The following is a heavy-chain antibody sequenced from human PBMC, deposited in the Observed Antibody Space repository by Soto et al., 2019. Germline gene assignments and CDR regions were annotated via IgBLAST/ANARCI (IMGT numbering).Heavy chain of an antibody. J-gene: IGHJ4*02. D-gene: IGHD3-10*01. CDR1: GFTFSSYA. CDR3: AKSGEPLLWFGDGDY. CDR2: ISGSGGST. V-gene: IGHV3-23*01. Sequence: GGSLRLSCAASGFTFSSYAMSWVRQAPGKGLEWVSAISGSGGSTYYADSVNGRFTISRDNSKNTLYVQMNSLRAEDTAVYYCAKSGEPLLWFGDGDYWGQGTLVTVSS.